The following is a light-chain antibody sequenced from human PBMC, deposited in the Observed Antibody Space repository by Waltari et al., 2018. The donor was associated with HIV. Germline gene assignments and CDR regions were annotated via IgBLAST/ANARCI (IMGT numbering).Light chain of an antibody. V-gene: IGKV4-1*01. Sequence: DIVMTQSPDSLAVSLGERATINCKSSQSIFYSDNNKNYLAWYQQKPGQPPKLLINWALTRKFGFPNGSRGGGSGTIFTLPFSSLKAEVLAVNTCNKNISSPLTLGPGT. CDR3: NKNISSPLT. CDR2: WAL. J-gene: IGKJ3*01. CDR1: QSIFYSDNNKNY.